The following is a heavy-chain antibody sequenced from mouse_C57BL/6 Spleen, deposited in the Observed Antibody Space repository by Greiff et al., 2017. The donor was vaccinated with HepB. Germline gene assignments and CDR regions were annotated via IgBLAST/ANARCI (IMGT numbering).Heavy chain of an antibody. D-gene: IGHD2-4*01. V-gene: IGHV1-53*01. CDR3: AREGYDYDVWFAY. J-gene: IGHJ3*01. Sequence: VQLQQSGTELVKPGASVKLSCKASGYTFTSYWMHWVKQRPGQGLEWIGNINPSNGGTNYNEKFKSKATLTVDKSSSTAYMQLSSLTSEDSAVYYCAREGYDYDVWFAYWGQGTLVTVSA. CDR2: INPSNGGT. CDR1: GYTFTSYW.